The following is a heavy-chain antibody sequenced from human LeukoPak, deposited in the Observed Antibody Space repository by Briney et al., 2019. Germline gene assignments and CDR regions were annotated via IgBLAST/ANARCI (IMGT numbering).Heavy chain of an antibody. Sequence: GGPLRLSCAASGFTFSSYAMSWVRQAPGKGLEWVSTISGGGDNTYFADSVKGRFTISRDNSKNTLFLQMVSLRAEDTAVYYCAKFEGALLGNYYMDVWGKGTTVTVSS. V-gene: IGHV3-23*01. CDR1: GFTFSSYA. CDR3: AKFEGALLGNYYMDV. J-gene: IGHJ6*03. CDR2: ISGGGDNT.